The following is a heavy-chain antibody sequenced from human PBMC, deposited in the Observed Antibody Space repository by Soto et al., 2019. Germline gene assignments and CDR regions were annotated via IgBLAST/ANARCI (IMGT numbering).Heavy chain of an antibody. CDR1: GGTFSSYT. J-gene: IGHJ4*02. V-gene: IGHV1-69*02. CDR2: SIPILDIA. CDR3: ARGGHTAADY. D-gene: IGHD2-2*01. Sequence: QVQLVQSGAEVKKPGSSVKVFCKASGGTFSSYTISWVRQAPGQGLEWMGRSIPILDIATYAQKFQGRITIIADTSTSTAYMELSSLRSEDTAVYYCARGGHTAADYWGQGTLVTVSS.